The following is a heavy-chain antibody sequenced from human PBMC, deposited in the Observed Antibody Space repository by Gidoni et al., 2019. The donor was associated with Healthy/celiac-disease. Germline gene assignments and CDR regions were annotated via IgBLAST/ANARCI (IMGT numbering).Heavy chain of an antibody. CDR3: AKDFGIAVARYYFDY. CDR2: ISYDGSNK. D-gene: IGHD6-19*01. J-gene: IGHJ4*02. CDR1: GFTFSRYG. V-gene: IGHV3-30*18. Sequence: QVQLVESGGGVVQPGRSLRLSCAASGFTFSRYGMHWVRQAPGKGLEWVAVISYDGSNKYYADSVKGRFTISRDNSKNTLDLQMNSLRAEDTAVYYCAKDFGIAVARYYFDYWGQGTLVTVSS.